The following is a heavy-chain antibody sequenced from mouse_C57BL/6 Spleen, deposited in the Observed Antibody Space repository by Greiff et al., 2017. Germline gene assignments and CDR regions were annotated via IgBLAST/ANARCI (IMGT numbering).Heavy chain of an antibody. J-gene: IGHJ3*01. V-gene: IGHV1-82*01. Sequence: QVQLQQSGPELVKPGASVKISCKASGYAFSSSWMNWVKQRPGKGLEWIGRIYTGDGDNNYNGKIKGKDTLTEDKSSSTAYMQSSSLTSEYSAVYFCARPSSGSWCAYWGQGTLVTVSA. CDR3: ARPSSGSWCAY. CDR2: IYTGDGDN. D-gene: IGHD3-2*02. CDR1: GYAFSSSW.